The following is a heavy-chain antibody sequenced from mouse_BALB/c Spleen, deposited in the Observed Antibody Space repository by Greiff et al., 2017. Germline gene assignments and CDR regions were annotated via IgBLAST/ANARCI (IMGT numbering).Heavy chain of an antibody. Sequence: EVMLVESGGGLVKPGGSLKLSCAASGFTFSDYYMYWVRQTPEKRLEWVATISDGGSYTYYPDSVKGRFTISRDNAKNNLYLQMSSLKSEDTAMYYCARVPAYYGTTAWFAYWGQETLVTVST. V-gene: IGHV5-4*02. CDR1: GFTFSDYY. CDR3: ARVPAYYGTTAWFAY. CDR2: ISDGGSYT. D-gene: IGHD1-1*01. J-gene: IGHJ3*01.